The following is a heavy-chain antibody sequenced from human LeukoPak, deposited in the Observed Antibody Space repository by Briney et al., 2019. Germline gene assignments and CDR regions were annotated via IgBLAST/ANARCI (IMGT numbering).Heavy chain of an antibody. CDR2: VYYSGST. CDR3: ASSPRLTTSWFLFDS. Sequence: TSETLSLTCSVSGDSFSNYYWTWIRQPPGKGLEWIGYVYYSGSTNYNPSLKTRLHLSADTSKNRFSLKLSSVTAADTAVYYCASSPRLTTSWFLFDSWGHGTLVTVSS. CDR1: GDSFSNYY. D-gene: IGHD2-2*01. V-gene: IGHV4-59*08. J-gene: IGHJ5*01.